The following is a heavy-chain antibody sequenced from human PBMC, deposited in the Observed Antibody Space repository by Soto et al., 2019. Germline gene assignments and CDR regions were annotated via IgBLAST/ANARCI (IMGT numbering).Heavy chain of an antibody. CDR1: GGTFSTYT. V-gene: IGHV1-69*08. Sequence: QVQLVQSGAEVKKPGSSVKVSCKASGGTFSTYTITWVRQAPGQGLEWMGRIIPIIGIINYAQKFQGRVTISADNFTGTAYMELTGPRSDDTAVYYCAGDPDSHYNDSHASSYPWGQGTLVTVSS. CDR2: IIPIIGII. J-gene: IGHJ5*02. D-gene: IGHD4-4*01. CDR3: AGDPDSHYNDSHASSYP.